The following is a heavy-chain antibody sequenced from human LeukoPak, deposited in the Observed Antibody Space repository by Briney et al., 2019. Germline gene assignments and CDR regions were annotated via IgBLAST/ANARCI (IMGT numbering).Heavy chain of an antibody. J-gene: IGHJ6*02. Sequence: GGSLRLSCAASGFTVSSNYMSWVRQAPGKGLEWVSVIYSGGSTYCADSVKGRFTISRDNSKNTLYLQMNSLRAEDTAVYYCARDKQQPQSYYYGMDVWGQGTTVTVSS. CDR2: IYSGGST. CDR1: GFTVSSNY. D-gene: IGHD6-13*01. V-gene: IGHV3-53*01. CDR3: ARDKQQPQSYYYGMDV.